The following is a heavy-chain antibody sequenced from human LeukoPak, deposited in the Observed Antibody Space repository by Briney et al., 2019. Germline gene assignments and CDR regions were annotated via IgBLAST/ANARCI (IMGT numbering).Heavy chain of an antibody. V-gene: IGHV3-30-3*01. CDR1: GFTFSSYA. CDR2: ISYDGSNK. D-gene: IGHD7-27*01. J-gene: IGHJ4*02. Sequence: PGGSLRLSCAASGFTFSSYAMHWVRQAPGKGLEWVAVISYDGSNKYYADSVKGRFTISRDNSKNTLYLQMNSLRAEDTAVYYCAGDNWGSGMGNDYWGQGTLVTVSS. CDR3: AGDNWGSGMGNDY.